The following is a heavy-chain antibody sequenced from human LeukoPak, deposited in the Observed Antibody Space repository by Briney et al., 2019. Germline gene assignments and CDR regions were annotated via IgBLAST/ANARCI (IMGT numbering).Heavy chain of an antibody. CDR1: GYSISSVYY. J-gene: IGHJ6*03. V-gene: IGHV4-38-2*02. Sequence: SETLSLTCTVSGYSISSVYYWGCIRQPPGKGLEWIGSIYHSGITYYNPSLESRVTISVDTSKNHFSLNLSSVTAADTAVYYCARAQGPTGSYFYMDVWGKGTTVTVSS. CDR3: ARAQGPTGSYFYMDV. CDR2: IYHSGIT. D-gene: IGHD1-26*01.